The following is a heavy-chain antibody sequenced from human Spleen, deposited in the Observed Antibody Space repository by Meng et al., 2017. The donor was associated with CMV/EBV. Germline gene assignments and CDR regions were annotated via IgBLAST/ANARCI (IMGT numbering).Heavy chain of an antibody. V-gene: IGHV1-46*01. J-gene: IGHJ5*02. CDR1: AGTFSSYA. CDR3: AREKLINVTGTTYNWFDP. Sequence: ASVKVSCKASAGTFSSYAISWVRQAHGQGLEGMGIINPSGGSTSYAQKFQGRVTMTRDTSTNTVYMELSSLRSEDTAVYYCAREKLINVTGTTYNWFDPWGQGTLVTVSS. D-gene: IGHD1-20*01. CDR2: INPSGGST.